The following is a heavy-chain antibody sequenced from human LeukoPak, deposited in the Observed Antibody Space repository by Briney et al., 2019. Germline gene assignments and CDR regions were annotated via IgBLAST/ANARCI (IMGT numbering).Heavy chain of an antibody. CDR2: FDPEDGET. D-gene: IGHD4-17*01. CDR3: ATSGSDYGDCPNWFDP. CDR1: GYTLTELS. V-gene: IGHV1-24*01. J-gene: IGHJ5*02. Sequence: ASVKVSCKVSGYTLTELSMHWVRQAPGKGLEWMGGFDPEDGETIYAQKFQGRVTMTEDTSTDTAYMELSSLRSEDTAVYYCATSGSDYGDCPNWFDPWGQGTLVTVSS.